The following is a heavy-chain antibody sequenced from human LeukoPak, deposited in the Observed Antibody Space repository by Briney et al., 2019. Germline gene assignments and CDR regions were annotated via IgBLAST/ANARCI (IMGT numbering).Heavy chain of an antibody. CDR1: GFSFKSYA. J-gene: IGHJ5*02. V-gene: IGHV3-30*18. CDR2: ILHDGSKT. CDR3: AKDRYGSGNNWLDP. D-gene: IGHD3-10*01. Sequence: GGSLRLSCRASGFSFKSYAMHWVRQAPGKGLEWLAFILHDGSKTCHADSINGRFTISRDNSNNTLFLQMSSLTTEDTGVYYCAKDRYGSGNNWLDPWGQGTLVTVSS.